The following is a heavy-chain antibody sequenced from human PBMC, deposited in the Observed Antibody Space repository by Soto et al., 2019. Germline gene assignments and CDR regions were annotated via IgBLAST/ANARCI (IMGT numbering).Heavy chain of an antibody. CDR3: ARAAGYSSGSRAFDI. CDR1: GFTFSSYW. CDR2: INSDGSST. Sequence: GGSLRLSCAASGFTFSSYWMHWVRQAPGKGLVWVSRINSDGSSTSYADSVKGRFTISRDNAKNTLYLQMNSLRAEDTAVYYCARAAGYSSGSRAFDIWGQGTMVTVSS. D-gene: IGHD6-19*01. V-gene: IGHV3-74*01. J-gene: IGHJ3*02.